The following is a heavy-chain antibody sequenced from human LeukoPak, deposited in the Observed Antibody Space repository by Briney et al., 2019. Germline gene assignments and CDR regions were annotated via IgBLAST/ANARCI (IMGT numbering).Heavy chain of an antibody. CDR2: ITPIFGTA. CDR1: GGTFSSYA. Sequence: ASVKVSCKASGGTFSSYALSWVRQAPGQGLEWMGGITPIFGTANYAQKFQGRVTITADESTNTVYMELSSLRSEDTAVYYCARSFDILTEYYFDYWGQGTLVTVSS. J-gene: IGHJ4*02. D-gene: IGHD3-9*01. V-gene: IGHV1-69*13. CDR3: ARSFDILTEYYFDY.